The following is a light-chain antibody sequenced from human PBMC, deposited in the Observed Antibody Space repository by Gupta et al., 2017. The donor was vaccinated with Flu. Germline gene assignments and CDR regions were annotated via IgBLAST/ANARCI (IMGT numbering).Light chain of an antibody. V-gene: IGLV3-25*02. Sequence: SYELTQPPSVSVSPGQTARITCSGDALPKQYAYWYQQKPGQAPVLLIYKDSERPSGIPERFSGSNSGTTATLTISGVQAEDEADYYCQSADSSGTYWVFGGGTKLTVL. CDR1: ALPKQY. CDR2: KDS. J-gene: IGLJ3*02. CDR3: QSADSSGTYWV.